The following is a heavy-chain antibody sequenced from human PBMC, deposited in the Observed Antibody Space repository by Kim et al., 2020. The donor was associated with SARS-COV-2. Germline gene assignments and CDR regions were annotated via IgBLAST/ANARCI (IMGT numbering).Heavy chain of an antibody. CDR3: ARDSDYALDY. D-gene: IGHD4-17*01. V-gene: IGHV4-59*01. J-gene: IGHJ4*02. CDR1: GGSISSYY. CDR2: IYYSGST. Sequence: SETLSLTCTVSGGSISSYYWSWIRQPPGKGLEWIGYIYYSGSTNYNPSLKSRVTISVDTSKNQFSLKLSSVTAADTAVYYCARDSDYALDYWGQGTLVTVSS.